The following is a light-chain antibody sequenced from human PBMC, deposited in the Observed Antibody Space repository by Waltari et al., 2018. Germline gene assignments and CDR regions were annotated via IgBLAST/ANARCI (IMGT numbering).Light chain of an antibody. J-gene: IGLJ3*02. CDR2: NVT. CDR1: PIHLGGYTY. CDR3: SSYTTTSTWV. V-gene: IGLV2-14*03. Sequence: QSALTQPASMSGSPGQSPPIPCLGTPIHLGGYTYFPWYQQHPGKAPKLRIFNVTNRPSGISSRFSGSKSGNTASLTISGLQAEDEADYYCSSYTTTSTWVFGGGTKVTVL.